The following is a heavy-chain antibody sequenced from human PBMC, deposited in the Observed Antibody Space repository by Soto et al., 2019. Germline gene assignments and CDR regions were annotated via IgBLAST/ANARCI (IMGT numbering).Heavy chain of an antibody. CDR1: GDSISSYY. Sequence: SETLSLTCTVSGDSISSYYWSWIRQPPGKGLEWIGDIYYRGSTNYNPSLKSRVTISVETSKNEFSLKLSSVTAADTAVYYCARSNGDYGDYLSQGTLVTVSS. CDR2: IYYRGST. V-gene: IGHV4-59*01. J-gene: IGHJ4*02. CDR3: ARSNGDYGDY. D-gene: IGHD4-17*01.